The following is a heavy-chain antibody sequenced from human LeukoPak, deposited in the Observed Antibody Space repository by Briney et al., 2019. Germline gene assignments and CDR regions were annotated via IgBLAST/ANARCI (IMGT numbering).Heavy chain of an antibody. CDR2: IYHSGST. J-gene: IGHJ5*02. CDR3: ARGRDYDSSGYTYNWFDP. Sequence: SQTLSLTCAVSGGSISSGGFSWSWIRQPPGKGLECIGYIYHSGSTYYNPSLKSRVTISVDTSKNQFSLKLSSVTAADTAVYYCARGRDYDSSGYTYNWFDPWGQGTLVTVSS. CDR1: GGSISSGGFS. V-gene: IGHV4-30-2*05. D-gene: IGHD3-22*01.